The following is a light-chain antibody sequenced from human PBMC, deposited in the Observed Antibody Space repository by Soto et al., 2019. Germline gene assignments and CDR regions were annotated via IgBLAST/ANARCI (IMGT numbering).Light chain of an antibody. J-gene: IGLJ2*01. CDR1: SSDVGSYNL. V-gene: IGLV2-23*01. Sequence: QSVLTQPASVSGSPGQSITISCTGTSSDVGSYNLVSWYQLHPGKAPRLMIYEATKRPSGVSNRFSGSKSGNTASLTISGLQAEDEADYYCCSYAGVTSAVFGGGTKLTV. CDR3: CSYAGVTSAV. CDR2: EAT.